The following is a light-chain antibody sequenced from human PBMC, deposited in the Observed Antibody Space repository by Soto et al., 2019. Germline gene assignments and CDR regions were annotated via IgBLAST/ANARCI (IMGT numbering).Light chain of an antibody. CDR3: QHRSFWPLWS. Sequence: EIVLTQSPATLSLSPGERATLSCRASQSVGNYLAWYQQKPGQAPRLLIYDASNRATGVPARFSGSGSGTDFTLNISSLEPEDVAVYFCQHRSFWPLWSFGQGTKVEIK. CDR1: QSVGNY. CDR2: DAS. J-gene: IGKJ1*01. V-gene: IGKV3-11*01.